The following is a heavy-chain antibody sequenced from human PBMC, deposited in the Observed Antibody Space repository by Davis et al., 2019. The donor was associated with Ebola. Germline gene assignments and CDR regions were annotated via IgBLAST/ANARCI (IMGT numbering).Heavy chain of an antibody. CDR3: SRGKKVAGTRGLSWFDP. CDR1: GYTFTSYG. Sequence: ASVKVSCKASGYTFTSYGISWVRQAPGQGLEWMGWISAYNGNTNYAQKLQGRVTMTTDTSTSTAYMELRSLRSEDTAVFYCSRGKKVAGTRGLSWFDPWGPGTLVTVSS. V-gene: IGHV1-18*01. CDR2: ISAYNGNT. J-gene: IGHJ5*02. D-gene: IGHD6-19*01.